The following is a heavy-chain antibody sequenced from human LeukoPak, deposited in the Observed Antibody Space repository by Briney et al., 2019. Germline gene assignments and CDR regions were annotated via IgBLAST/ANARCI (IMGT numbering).Heavy chain of an antibody. CDR2: IFFTGNT. J-gene: IGHJ4*02. V-gene: IGHV4-59*08. CDR3: ARHGGVTAFGY. Sequence: SETLSLTCTVSGGSISSYYWSWIRQPPGEGLEWIGYIFFTGNTNYNPSLWSRVTISIDTSKNQFSLHLSSVTAADTAVYYCARHGGVTAFGYWGQGTLVTVSS. D-gene: IGHD2-21*02. CDR1: GGSISSYY.